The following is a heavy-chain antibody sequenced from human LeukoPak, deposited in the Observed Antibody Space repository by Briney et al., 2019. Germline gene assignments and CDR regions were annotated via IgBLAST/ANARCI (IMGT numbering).Heavy chain of an antibody. CDR3: ARVVWSSSWFDY. CDR2: ISYDGSNK. D-gene: IGHD6-13*01. J-gene: IGHJ4*02. Sequence: GGSLRLSCAASGFTFSSYAMHWVRQAPGKGLEWVAVISYDGSNKYYADSVKGRFTISRDNSKNTLYLQMNSLRAEDTAVYYCARVVWSSSWFDYWGQGTLVTVSS. CDR1: GFTFSSYA. V-gene: IGHV3-30-3*01.